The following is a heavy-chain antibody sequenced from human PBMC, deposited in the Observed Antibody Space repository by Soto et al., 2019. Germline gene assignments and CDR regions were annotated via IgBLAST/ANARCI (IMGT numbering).Heavy chain of an antibody. V-gene: IGHV1-18*01. D-gene: IGHD5-18*01. CDR3: ARDHPVGMDTAMVIVAPHYYYYGMDV. J-gene: IGHJ6*02. CDR1: GYTFTSYG. CDR2: ISAYNGNT. Sequence: ASVKVSCKASGYTFTSYGISWVRQAPGQGLEWMGWISAYNGNTNYAQKLQGRVTMTTDTSTSTAYMELRSLRSDDTAVYYCARDHPVGMDTAMVIVAPHYYYYGMDVWGQGTTVAVSS.